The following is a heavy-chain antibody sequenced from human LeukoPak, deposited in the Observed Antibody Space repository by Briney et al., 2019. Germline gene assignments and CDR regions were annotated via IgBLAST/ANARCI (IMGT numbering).Heavy chain of an antibody. CDR3: AREIPIGYCTNGVCSQGNWFDP. D-gene: IGHD2-8*01. V-gene: IGHV4-39*07. J-gene: IGHJ5*02. CDR2: IYYSGST. CDR1: GGSISSSTFC. Sequence: PSETLSPTCTVSGGSISSSTFCWGWIRQPPGKGLEWIGNIYYSGSTYYNPSLKSRVTISVDTSKNQFSLKLSSVTAADTAVYYCAREIPIGYCTNGVCSQGNWFDPWGQGTLVTVSS.